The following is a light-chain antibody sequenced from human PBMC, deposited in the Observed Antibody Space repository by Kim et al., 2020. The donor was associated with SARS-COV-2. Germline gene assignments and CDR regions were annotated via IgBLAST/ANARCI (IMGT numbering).Light chain of an antibody. CDR2: EVM. Sequence: QSALAQSASVPGSLGLSITLSCSGTNRDVGSYNLVSWFQHSPGKAPRLLIYEVMKRPSGVSDRFSASKSGNTAFMTISGLLAEDEAEYYCASYAGGRTLLFGTGTKVTVL. CDR3: ASYAGGRTLL. CDR1: NRDVGSYNL. J-gene: IGLJ1*01. V-gene: IGLV2-23*02.